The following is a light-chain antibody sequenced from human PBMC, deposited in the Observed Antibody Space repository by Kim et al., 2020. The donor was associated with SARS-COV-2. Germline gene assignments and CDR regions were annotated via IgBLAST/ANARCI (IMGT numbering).Light chain of an antibody. CDR1: SSNIGINI. J-gene: IGLJ3*02. Sequence: GQRVTISCSGSSSNIGINIVSWFQQHPGTAPKLLIYGNSQRPSGVPDRFSGSKSGTSASLAISGLQSEDEADYYCAAWDDSLNVWVLGGGTQLTVL. CDR3: AAWDDSLNVWV. CDR2: GNS. V-gene: IGLV1-44*01.